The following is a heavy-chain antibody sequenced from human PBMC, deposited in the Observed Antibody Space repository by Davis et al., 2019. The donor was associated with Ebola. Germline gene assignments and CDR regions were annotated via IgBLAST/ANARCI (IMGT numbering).Heavy chain of an antibody. J-gene: IGHJ6*02. CDR1: GFTFSSYA. CDR3: ARGIAVDQPWY. D-gene: IGHD2-21*01. V-gene: IGHV3-7*01. CDR2: IKQDGSEK. Sequence: GGSLRLSCAASGFTFSSYAMSWVRQAPGKGLEWVANIKQDGSEKYYVDSVKGRFTISRDSAKNSLYLQMNTLRAEDTAVYYCARGIAVDQPWYWGQGTTVTVSS.